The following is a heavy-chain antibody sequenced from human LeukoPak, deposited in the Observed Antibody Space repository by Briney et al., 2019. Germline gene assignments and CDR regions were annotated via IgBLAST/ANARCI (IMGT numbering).Heavy chain of an antibody. J-gene: IGHJ4*02. D-gene: IGHD6-13*01. Sequence: SETLSLTCTVSGYSISSGYYWGWIRQPPGKGLEWIGSIYHSGSTYYNPSLKSRVTISVDTSKNQFSLKLSSVTAADTAVYYCASWSSSWEFDYWGQGTLATVSS. V-gene: IGHV4-38-2*02. CDR3: ASWSSSWEFDY. CDR1: GYSISSGYY. CDR2: IYHSGST.